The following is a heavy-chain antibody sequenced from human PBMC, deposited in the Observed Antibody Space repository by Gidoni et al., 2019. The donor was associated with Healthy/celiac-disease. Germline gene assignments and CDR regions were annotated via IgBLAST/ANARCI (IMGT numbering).Heavy chain of an antibody. Sequence: QVQLQQWGAGLLMPSETLSLTCAVYGGSFSGYYWSWIRQPPGKGLEWIGEINHSGSTNYNPSLKSRVTISVDTSKNQFSLKLSSVTAADTAVYYCARGRDDVLRFLEWLYYFDYWGQGTLVTVSS. CDR3: ARGRDDVLRFLEWLYYFDY. D-gene: IGHD3-3*01. CDR1: GGSFSGYY. J-gene: IGHJ4*02. V-gene: IGHV4-34*01. CDR2: INHSGST.